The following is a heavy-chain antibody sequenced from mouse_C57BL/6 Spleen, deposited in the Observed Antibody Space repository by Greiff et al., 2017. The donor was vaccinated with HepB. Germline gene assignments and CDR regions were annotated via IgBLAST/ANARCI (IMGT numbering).Heavy chain of an antibody. CDR1: GYTFTSYW. J-gene: IGHJ4*01. V-gene: IGHV1-55*01. CDR3: ARPYDYDADYAMDY. D-gene: IGHD2-4*01. Sequence: VQLQQSGAELVKPGASVKMSCKASGYTFTSYWITWVKQRPGQGLEWIGDIYPGSGSTNYNEKFKSKATLTVDTSSSTAYMQLSSLTSEDSAVYYCARPYDYDADYAMDYWGQGTSVTVSS. CDR2: IYPGSGST.